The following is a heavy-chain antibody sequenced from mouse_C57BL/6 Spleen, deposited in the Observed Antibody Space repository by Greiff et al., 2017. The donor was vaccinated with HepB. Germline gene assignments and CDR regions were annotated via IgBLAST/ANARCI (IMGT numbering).Heavy chain of an antibody. D-gene: IGHD1-1*01. CDR1: GFTFSSYT. Sequence: EVQRVESGGGLVKPGGSLKLSCAASGFTFSSYTMSWVRQTPEKRLEWVATISGGGGNTYYPDSVKGRFTISRDNAKNTLYLQMSSLRSEDTALYYCARTITTVVGDYFDYWGQGTTLTVSS. CDR3: ARTITTVVGDYFDY. J-gene: IGHJ2*01. CDR2: ISGGGGNT. V-gene: IGHV5-9*01.